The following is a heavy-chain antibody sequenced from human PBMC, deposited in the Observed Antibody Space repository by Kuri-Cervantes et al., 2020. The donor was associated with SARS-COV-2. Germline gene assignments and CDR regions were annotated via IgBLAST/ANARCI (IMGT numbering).Heavy chain of an antibody. Sequence: KVSCKASGYNFVSDWIRWVRQMPGKGLELMALIYPDDSTTRYNPSFQGNVTITADKSISTAYLQWSSLKAYDTAMYYCARLHCSGSNCFVPPVPNEYRYCAMDVWGQGTTVTVSS. CDR3: ARLHCSGSNCFVPPVPNEYRYCAMDV. J-gene: IGHJ6*02. CDR2: IYPDDSTT. CDR1: GYNFVSDW. D-gene: IGHD2-2*01. V-gene: IGHV5-51*01.